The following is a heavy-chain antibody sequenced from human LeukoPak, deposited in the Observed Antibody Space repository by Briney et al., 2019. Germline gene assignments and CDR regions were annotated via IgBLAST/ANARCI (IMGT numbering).Heavy chain of an antibody. Sequence: GGTLRLSCAASGFTFSSYGMSWVRQAPGKGLEWVSAISGSGGSTYYADSVKGRFTISRDNSKNTLYLQMNSLRAEDTAIYYCAKNGDRGAYCAGGTCYPYFYYYMDVWGKGTTVTI. J-gene: IGHJ6*03. V-gene: IGHV3-23*01. CDR3: AKNGDRGAYCAGGTCYPYFYYYMDV. CDR2: ISGSGGST. CDR1: GFTFSSYG. D-gene: IGHD2-15*01.